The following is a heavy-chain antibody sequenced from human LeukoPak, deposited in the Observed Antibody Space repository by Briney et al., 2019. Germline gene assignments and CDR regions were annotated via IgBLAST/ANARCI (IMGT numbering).Heavy chain of an antibody. CDR3: AKALAYCSGGSCYSNYYFDY. V-gene: IGHV3-23*01. D-gene: IGHD2-15*01. CDR2: IRGSGVST. J-gene: IGHJ4*02. CDR1: GFTFSNYA. Sequence: GGSLRLSCAASGFTFSNYAMSWVRQAPGKGLEWVSAIRGSGVSTDYADSVKGRFTISRDNSKNTLYLQMSNLRAEDTAVHYCAKALAYCSGGSCYSNYYFDYWGQGTLVTVSS.